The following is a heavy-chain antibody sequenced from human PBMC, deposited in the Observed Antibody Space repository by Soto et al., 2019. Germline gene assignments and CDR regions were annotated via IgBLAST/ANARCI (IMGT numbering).Heavy chain of an antibody. CDR1: GSSINGYD. J-gene: IGHJ4*02. CDR2: IYYTGST. D-gene: IGHD6-13*01. CDR3: ARGRAAAGYYFDY. Sequence: QVQLQESGPGLVKPSETLSLTCTVSGSSINGYDWSWIRQPPGKALEWIGYIYYTGSTNYNPSLKIRLTFSLYMSSTQYSLQLRSVIPAETAVYYCARGRAAAGYYFDYWGQGTLVPVSS. V-gene: IGHV4-59*01.